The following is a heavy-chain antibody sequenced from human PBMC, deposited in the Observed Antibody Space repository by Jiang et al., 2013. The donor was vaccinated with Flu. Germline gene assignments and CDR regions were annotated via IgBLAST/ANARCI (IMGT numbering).Heavy chain of an antibody. CDR1: GGSLSGYY. J-gene: IGHJ4*02. D-gene: IGHD6-25*01. Sequence: VALLKPSETLSLTCAVSGGSLSGYYWTWIRQPPGKGLEWIGEIHDSGSTNYNPSLKSRVTTSVDTSKNQFSLKLNSVTAADTAVYYCARGLGSPIAAPNWGQGTLVTVSS. CDR2: IHDSGST. V-gene: IGHV4-34*01. CDR3: ARGLGSPIAAPN.